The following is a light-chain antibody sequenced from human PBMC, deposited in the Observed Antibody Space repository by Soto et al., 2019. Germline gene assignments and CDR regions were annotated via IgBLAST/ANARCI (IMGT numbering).Light chain of an antibody. CDR3: QKYNSAPRT. CDR2: AAS. J-gene: IGKJ3*01. CDR1: QGISNY. Sequence: DLQMTQSPSSLSASVGDRVTITFRASQGISNYLAWYQQKPGKVPKLLIYAASTVQSGVPSRFSGSGSCTDVTLTISGLPPEDVANDYCQKYNSAPRTFGPGTNVDS. V-gene: IGKV1-27*01.